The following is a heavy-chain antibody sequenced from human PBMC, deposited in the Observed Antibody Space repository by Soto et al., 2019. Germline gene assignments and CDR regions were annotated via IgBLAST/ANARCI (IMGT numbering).Heavy chain of an antibody. Sequence: QVQLRESGPGLVEPSQTLSLTCTASGASINTFSYFWSWIHQHPQKGLEWIGYVHSTGNTYHNPSLESRVTISIDTSANKFSLHLASLTAADTAVYYSARRGTYYFDYWGQGIRVTVSS. CDR3: ARRGTYYFDY. CDR1: GASINTFSYF. V-gene: IGHV4-31*03. D-gene: IGHD5-12*01. J-gene: IGHJ4*02. CDR2: VHSTGNT.